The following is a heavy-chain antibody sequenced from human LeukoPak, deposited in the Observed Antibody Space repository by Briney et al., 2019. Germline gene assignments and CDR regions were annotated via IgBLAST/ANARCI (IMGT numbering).Heavy chain of an antibody. CDR1: GGSFSSYY. Sequence: SETLSLTCAVYGGSFSSYYWSWIRRPPGRGLEWIGYIYYSGSTNYNPSLKSRVTISVDTSKNQFSLKLSSVTAADTAVYYCARHPTTSLGYCSSTSCSQGFDYWGQGTLVTVSS. J-gene: IGHJ4*02. CDR2: IYYSGST. D-gene: IGHD2-2*01. CDR3: ARHPTTSLGYCSSTSCSQGFDY. V-gene: IGHV4-59*08.